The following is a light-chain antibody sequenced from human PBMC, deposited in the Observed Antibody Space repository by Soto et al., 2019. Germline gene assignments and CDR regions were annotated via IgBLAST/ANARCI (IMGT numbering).Light chain of an antibody. J-gene: IGLJ3*02. Sequence: QAVVTQEPSLTVSPGGTVTLTCASSTGAVTSGYYPNWFQQKPGQAPRALIYSTNTKLSWTPARFSGSLLGGKAALTVSGVQPEDEAEYYCLVFYVDAWVFGGGTKLTVL. V-gene: IGLV7-43*01. CDR3: LVFYVDAWV. CDR2: STN. CDR1: TGAVTSGYY.